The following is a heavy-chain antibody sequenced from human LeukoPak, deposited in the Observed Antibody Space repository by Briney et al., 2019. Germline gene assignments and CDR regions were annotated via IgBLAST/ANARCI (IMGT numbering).Heavy chain of an antibody. J-gene: IGHJ5*02. D-gene: IGHD1-26*01. V-gene: IGHV3-21*04. CDR3: VRESERSGWFDH. Sequence: GGSLRLSCAASGFTFSTSNMNWVRQAPGKGLEWVSFISGSSNYIYYADSVKGRFTISRDNSKNSLSLQMSSLRSEDTALYFCVRESERSGWFDHWGQGTLVTVSS. CDR2: ISGSSNYI. CDR1: GFTFSTSN.